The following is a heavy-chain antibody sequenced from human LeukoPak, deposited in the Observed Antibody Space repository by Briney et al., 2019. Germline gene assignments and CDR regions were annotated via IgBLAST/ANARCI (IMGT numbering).Heavy chain of an antibody. Sequence: SETLSLTCTVSGGSISSYYWSWIRQPPGKGLEWIGNIYYSGSTNYNPSLKSRVTMSVDTSKNQFSLKLSSVTAADTAVYYCARGDYYYYYMDVWGKGTTVTISS. CDR3: ARGDYYYYYMDV. CDR1: GGSISSYY. CDR2: IYYSGST. D-gene: IGHD2-21*01. J-gene: IGHJ6*03. V-gene: IGHV4-59*12.